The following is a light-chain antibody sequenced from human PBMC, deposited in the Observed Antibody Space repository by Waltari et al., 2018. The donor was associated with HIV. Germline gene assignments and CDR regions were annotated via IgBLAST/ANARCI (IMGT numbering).Light chain of an antibody. Sequence: QSVLTQPPSVSEAPRQRVTISCSGSSSNIGTNAVNWYQQLPGKPPKLLIYYDDLLASGVSDRFSGSKSGTSASLAISGLQSEDESDYDCAAWDDSLNGVVFGGGTKLTVL. CDR1: SSNIGTNA. CDR3: AAWDDSLNGVV. CDR2: YDD. J-gene: IGLJ2*01. V-gene: IGLV1-36*01.